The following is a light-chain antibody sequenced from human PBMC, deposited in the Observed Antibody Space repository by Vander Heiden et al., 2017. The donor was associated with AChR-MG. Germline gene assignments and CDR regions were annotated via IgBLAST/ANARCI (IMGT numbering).Light chain of an antibody. V-gene: IGLV2-18*02. CDR2: EVS. CDR3: SSYTSSSTYVV. Sequence: QSALTQPPSVSGSPGQSVTISCLGTSTDVGRHNRVSWYQQPPGTAPKLVTYEVSNRPSGVPDRFSGSKSGNTASLTISGLQAEDEADYYCSSYTSSSTYVVFGGGTKLTVL. J-gene: IGLJ2*01. CDR1: STDVGRHNR.